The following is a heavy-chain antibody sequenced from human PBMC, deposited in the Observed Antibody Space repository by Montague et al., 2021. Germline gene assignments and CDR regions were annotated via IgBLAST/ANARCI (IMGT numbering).Heavy chain of an antibody. CDR3: TVGSGSF. Sequence: SLRLSCAASGFTFGDYAVTWFRQAPGKGLEWVSLIRSKIYGGTTEYAASVKDGLTISRDDSKSIAYLQMNSLKTEDTAVYYCTVGSGSFWGQGTLVTVSS. V-gene: IGHV3-49*03. J-gene: IGHJ4*02. CDR2: IRSKIYGGTT. CDR1: GFTFGDYA. D-gene: IGHD3-10*01.